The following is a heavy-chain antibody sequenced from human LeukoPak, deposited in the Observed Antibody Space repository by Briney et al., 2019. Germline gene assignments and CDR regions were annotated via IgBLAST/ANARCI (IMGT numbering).Heavy chain of an antibody. D-gene: IGHD2-8*02. CDR1: GFTFGSYG. J-gene: IGHJ4*02. CDR2: ISYDGSNK. CDR3: AKFRISSAITGLAFDY. Sequence: PGGSLRLSCAASGFTFGSYGMHWVRQAPGKGLEWVAVISYDGSNKYYADSVKGRFTISRDNSKNTLYLQMNSLRAEDTAVYYCAKFRISSAITGLAFDYWGQGTLVTVSS. V-gene: IGHV3-30*18.